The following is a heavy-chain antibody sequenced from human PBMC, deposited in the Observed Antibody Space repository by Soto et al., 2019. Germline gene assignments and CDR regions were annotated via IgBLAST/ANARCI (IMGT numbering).Heavy chain of an antibody. CDR3: ATQTGLYYYGMDV. V-gene: IGHV4-59*01. Sequence: SETLSLTCTVSGGSINAFFWSWVRQPPGKGLESIGYIFYSGSTNYNPSLKSRVTISLDTSKTQFSLNLTSVTAADTAVYYCATQTGLYYYGMDVWGQGATVTVSS. CDR1: GGSINAFF. J-gene: IGHJ6*02. CDR2: IFYSGST.